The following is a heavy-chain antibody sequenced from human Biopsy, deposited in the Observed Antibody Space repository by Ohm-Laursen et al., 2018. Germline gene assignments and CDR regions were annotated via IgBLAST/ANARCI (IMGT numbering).Heavy chain of an antibody. J-gene: IGHJ5*02. V-gene: IGHV1-8*01. D-gene: IGHD1-7*01. CDR1: GYTFTSYD. CDR3: GRAVRNQLLTGP. CDR2: LNPVSGNS. Sequence: SVNVSCKASGYTFTSYDITWVRQASGQGPEWRGWLNPVSGNSNFGQKFRGRATVTSDTSISTAYMELSGLTSDDTATYYCGRAVRNQLLTGPWGQGTLVTVTS.